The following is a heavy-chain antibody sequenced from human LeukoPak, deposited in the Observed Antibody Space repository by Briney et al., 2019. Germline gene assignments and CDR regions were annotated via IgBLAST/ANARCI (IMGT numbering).Heavy chain of an antibody. Sequence: ASETLSLTCAVYGGSFSVYYWSWIRQPPGEGREWIGEINHRGSTNYNPSLKSRVTIAVDTSKNQFSLKLSSIAAAHTTVYYFSRGKTRTTIAPVRSRLEYSFEYWGQGTLVTVSS. J-gene: IGHJ4*02. CDR2: INHRGST. V-gene: IGHV4-34*01. D-gene: IGHD1-1*01. CDR1: GGSFSVYY. CDR3: SRGKTRTTIAPVRSRLEYSFEY.